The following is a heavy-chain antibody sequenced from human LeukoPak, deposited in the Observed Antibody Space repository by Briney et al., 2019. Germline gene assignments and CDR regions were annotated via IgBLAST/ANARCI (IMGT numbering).Heavy chain of an antibody. Sequence: GGSLRLSGAASGFTLSSYRMHWVRQAPGKGLVCVSRITSDWSSTSYADSVRGTFTISRDNAKKTVYLLMNSLRPEDTAVYYCARDLTGAVFDSWGQGTLVTVSS. CDR3: ARDLTGAVFDS. CDR1: GFTLSSYR. D-gene: IGHD1-26*01. V-gene: IGHV3-74*01. J-gene: IGHJ4*02. CDR2: ITSDWSST.